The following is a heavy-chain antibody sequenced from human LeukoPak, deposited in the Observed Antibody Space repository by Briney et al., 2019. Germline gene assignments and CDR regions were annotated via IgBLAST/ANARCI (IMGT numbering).Heavy chain of an antibody. Sequence: PGGSLRLSCAASGFIFSSYGIHWVRQAPGKGLEWVAVISYDGSNKYYADSVKGRFTISRDNSKNTLYLQMNSLRAEDTAVYYCARAGLVGAIGYWGQGTLVTVSS. J-gene: IGHJ4*02. CDR2: ISYDGSNK. CDR3: ARAGLVGAIGY. D-gene: IGHD1-26*01. V-gene: IGHV3-30*03. CDR1: GFIFSSYG.